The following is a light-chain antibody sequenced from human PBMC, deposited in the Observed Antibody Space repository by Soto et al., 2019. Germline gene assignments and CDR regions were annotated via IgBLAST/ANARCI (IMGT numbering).Light chain of an antibody. CDR3: SSFTSTNTVL. Sequence: QSVLTQPASVSGSPGQSITISCTGTSSDVGGYNYVSWYQQNPGKAPKLMIYNVSNRPSGVSNRFSGSKSGNTASLTISGLQAEDEGHYYCSSFTSTNTVLFGGGTKLTVL. CDR2: NVS. J-gene: IGLJ2*01. V-gene: IGLV2-14*01. CDR1: SSDVGGYNY.